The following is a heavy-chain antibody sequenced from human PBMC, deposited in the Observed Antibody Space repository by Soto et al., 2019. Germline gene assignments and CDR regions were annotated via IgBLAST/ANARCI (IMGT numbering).Heavy chain of an antibody. CDR1: GSTFSTYT. CDR2: ISFYESNK. V-gene: IGHV3-30-3*01. Sequence: QVQLVESGGGVVQPGRSLRLSCATSGSTFSTYTMQWVRQAPGKGLEWVAVISFYESNKYYADSVKGRFTISRDDSKNTLYLHMNSLRPEDTAVYYCARENTVGYCSGGSCYYFDYWGQGTLVTVSS. J-gene: IGHJ4*02. D-gene: IGHD2-15*01. CDR3: ARENTVGYCSGGSCYYFDY.